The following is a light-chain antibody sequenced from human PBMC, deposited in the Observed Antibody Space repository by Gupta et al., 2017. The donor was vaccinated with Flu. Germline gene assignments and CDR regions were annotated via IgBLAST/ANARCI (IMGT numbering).Light chain of an antibody. CDR3: QQYNKSPPWT. Sequence: EIVMTQSPATLSVSPGERATLSCRASQSVSSNLAWYQQKPGQAPRLLIYGASTRATGIPARFSGSASGTEFTLTISSRQSEDFAVYYCQQYNKSPPWTFGQGTKVEIK. V-gene: IGKV3-15*01. CDR2: GAS. CDR1: QSVSSN. J-gene: IGKJ1*01.